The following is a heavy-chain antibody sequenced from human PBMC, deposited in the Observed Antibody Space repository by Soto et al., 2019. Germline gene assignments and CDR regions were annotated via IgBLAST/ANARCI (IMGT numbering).Heavy chain of an antibody. Sequence: GGSLRLSCAASGFTFSSYAMSWVRQAPGKGLEWVSAISGSGGSTYYADSVKGRFTISRDNSKNMLYLQMNSLRAEDTAVYYCAKDLYYGSGSYYIPMDVWGKGTTVTVSS. CDR1: GFTFSSYA. CDR3: AKDLYYGSGSYYIPMDV. V-gene: IGHV3-23*01. CDR2: ISGSGGST. D-gene: IGHD3-10*01. J-gene: IGHJ6*03.